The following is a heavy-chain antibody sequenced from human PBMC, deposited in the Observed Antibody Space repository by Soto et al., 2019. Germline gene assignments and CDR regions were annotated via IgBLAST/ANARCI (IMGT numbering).Heavy chain of an antibody. CDR3: ARLTLSIAARPGY. Sequence: SETLSLTCTVSGGSISSSSYYWGWIRQPPGKGLEWIGSIYYSGSTYYNPSLKSRVTISVDTSKNQFSLKLSSVTAADTAVYYCARLTLSIAARPGYWGQGTLVTVSS. D-gene: IGHD6-6*01. V-gene: IGHV4-39*01. J-gene: IGHJ4*02. CDR1: GGSISSSSYY. CDR2: IYYSGST.